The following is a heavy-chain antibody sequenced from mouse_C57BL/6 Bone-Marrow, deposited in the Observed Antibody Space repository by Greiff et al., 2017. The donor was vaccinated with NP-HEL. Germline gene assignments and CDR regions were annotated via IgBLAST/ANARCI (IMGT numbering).Heavy chain of an antibody. V-gene: IGHV1-59*01. CDR2: IDPSDSYT. D-gene: IGHD2-4*01. J-gene: IGHJ2*01. Sequence: VQLQQPGAELVRPGTSVKLSCTASGYTFTSYWMHWVKQSPGQGLEWIGVIDPSDSYTNYTQKLKGKAPLTVDTSSSTAYMQLSSLTSDDSAVYYCARWDDFYPYYFDYWGQGTTLTVSS. CDR1: GYTFTSYW. CDR3: ARWDDFYPYYFDY.